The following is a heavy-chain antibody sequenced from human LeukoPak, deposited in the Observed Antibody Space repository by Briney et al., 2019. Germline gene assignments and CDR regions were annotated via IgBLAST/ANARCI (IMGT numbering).Heavy chain of an antibody. Sequence: SETLSLTCTVSGGSISSSSYYWGWIRQPPGKGLEWIGSIYYSGSTYYNPSLKSRVTISVDTSKNQFSLKLSSVTAADTAVYYCAREGSSGWKDTIDYWGQGTLVTVSS. V-gene: IGHV4-39*07. CDR3: AREGSSGWKDTIDY. CDR1: GGSISSSSYY. D-gene: IGHD6-19*01. J-gene: IGHJ4*02. CDR2: IYYSGST.